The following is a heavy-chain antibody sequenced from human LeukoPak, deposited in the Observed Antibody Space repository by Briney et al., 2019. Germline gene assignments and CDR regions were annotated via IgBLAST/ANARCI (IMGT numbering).Heavy chain of an antibody. D-gene: IGHD4-23*01. J-gene: IGHJ4*02. Sequence: GRSLRLSCASSGFTFSSYAMSWVRQAPGKGLEWVSAISGSGGSTYYADSVKGRFTIPRENSKNTLYLQMNSLRAEDTAVYYCAKDRLGGNSDFDYRGQRTLVTVSS. CDR1: GFTFSSYA. CDR2: ISGSGGST. CDR3: AKDRLGGNSDFDY. V-gene: IGHV3-23*01.